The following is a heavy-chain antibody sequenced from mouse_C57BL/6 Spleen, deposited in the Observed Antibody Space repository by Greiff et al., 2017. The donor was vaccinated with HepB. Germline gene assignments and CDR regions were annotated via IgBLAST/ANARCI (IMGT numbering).Heavy chain of an antibody. CDR1: GYTFTDYY. CDR2: INPYNGGT. J-gene: IGHJ4*01. D-gene: IGHD1-1*01. V-gene: IGHV1-19*01. Sequence: SGPVLVKPGASVKMSCKASGYTFTDYYMNWVKQSHGKSLEWIGVINPYNGGTSYNQKFKGKATLTVDKSSSTAYMELNSLTSEDSAVYYCARGEVLLRYLRDAMDYWGQGTSVTVSS. CDR3: ARGEVLLRYLRDAMDY.